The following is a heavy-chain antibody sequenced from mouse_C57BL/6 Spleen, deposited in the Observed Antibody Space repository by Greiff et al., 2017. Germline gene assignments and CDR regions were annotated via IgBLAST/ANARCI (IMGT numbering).Heavy chain of an antibody. CDR3: ARLGTTAHYYAMDY. CDR2: IDPEDGDT. D-gene: IGHD1-2*01. J-gene: IGHJ4*01. V-gene: IGHV14-1*01. Sequence: VQLQQSGAELVRPGASVKLSCTASGFNIKDYYMHWVKQRPEQGLEWIGRIDPEDGDTEYAPKFQGKATMTADTSSSTAYMQLSSLTSEDSAVYYCARLGTTAHYYAMDYWGQGTSVTVSS. CDR1: GFNIKDYY.